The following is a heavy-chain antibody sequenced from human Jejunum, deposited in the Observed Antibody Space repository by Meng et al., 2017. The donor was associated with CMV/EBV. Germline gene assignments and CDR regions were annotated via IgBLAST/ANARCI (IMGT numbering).Heavy chain of an antibody. CDR3: TRDQMVLGTIYHWFDP. CDR1: YSLIDSY. Sequence: YSLIDSYVHWVRQAPGQGLEWMGWVNPNTGVTTYAQRFRGRVSMTRDTSINTVYLELSRLTPDDTAMYYCTRDQMVLGTIYHWFDPWGQGTLVTVSS. D-gene: IGHD1-1*01. V-gene: IGHV1-2*02. CDR2: VNPNTGVT. J-gene: IGHJ5*02.